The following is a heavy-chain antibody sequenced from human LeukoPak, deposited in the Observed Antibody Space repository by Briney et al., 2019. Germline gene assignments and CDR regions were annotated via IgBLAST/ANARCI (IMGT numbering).Heavy chain of an antibody. V-gene: IGHV4-31*03. CDR1: GGSISSGGYY. CDR2: IYYSGST. J-gene: IGHJ2*01. Sequence: PSETLSLTCTVSGGSISSGGYYWSWIRQHPGKGLEWVGYIYYSGSTYYNPSLKSRVTISVDTSKNQFSLKLSSVTAADTAVYYCARDRDYGVWYFDLWGRGTLVTVSS. D-gene: IGHD4-17*01. CDR3: ARDRDYGVWYFDL.